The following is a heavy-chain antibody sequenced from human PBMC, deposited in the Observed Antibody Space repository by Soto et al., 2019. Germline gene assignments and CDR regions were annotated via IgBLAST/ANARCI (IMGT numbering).Heavy chain of an antibody. CDR3: AGRDCSGTNCYYLDYYYMDV. CDR1: GGSFSSYY. Sequence: QVQLQESGPGLVRPSETLSLTCTVSGGSFSSYYWTWIRQSPGKGLEWFGYIYYSGSTDYNPSLRGRLAISIDTTKNQFSLRLNSMTAEDTAVYYCAGRDCSGTNCYYLDYYYMDVWGKGTTVTVSS. V-gene: IGHV4-59*08. J-gene: IGHJ6*03. D-gene: IGHD2-2*01. CDR2: IYYSGST.